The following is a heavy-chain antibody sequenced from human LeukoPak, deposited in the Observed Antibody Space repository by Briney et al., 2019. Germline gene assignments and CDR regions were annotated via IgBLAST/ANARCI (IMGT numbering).Heavy chain of an antibody. Sequence: GGSLRLPCAASGFTFNNFHMTSVRQSPGKGLKWVSAISDSGGNTWYADSVKGRFTISRDNSKNTVYLQMNSLRAEDTAVYYCARPLAAAGTYYFDYWGQGTLVTVSS. CDR1: GFTFNNFH. D-gene: IGHD6-13*01. V-gene: IGHV3-23*01. CDR3: ARPLAAAGTYYFDY. CDR2: ISDSGGNT. J-gene: IGHJ4*02.